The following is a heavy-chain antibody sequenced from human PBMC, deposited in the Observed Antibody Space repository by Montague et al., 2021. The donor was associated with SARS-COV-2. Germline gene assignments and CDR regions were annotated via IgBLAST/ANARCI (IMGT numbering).Heavy chain of an antibody. J-gene: IGHJ3*01. D-gene: IGHD3-22*01. CDR2: IYYNGYT. CDR3: ARGGATYYYDTSFYVNAFDS. V-gene: IGHV4-59*01. Sequence: SETLSLTCTVSGDSISTYYWSWIRQPPGKGLEWIGYIYYNGYTNYNPSLKSRVTISVGTSKNQFSLRLSSVTAADTAVYFCARGGATYYYDTSFYVNAFDSWGQGTLVTVSS. CDR1: GDSISTYY.